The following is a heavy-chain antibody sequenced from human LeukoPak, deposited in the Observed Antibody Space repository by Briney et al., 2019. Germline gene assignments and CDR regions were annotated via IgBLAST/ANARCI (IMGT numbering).Heavy chain of an antibody. V-gene: IGHV3-23*01. D-gene: IGHD6-13*01. CDR1: GFTFSSYA. CDR2: ISASGGSA. Sequence: GGSLRLSCAASGFTFSSYAMNWVRQTPGKGLESVSVISASGGSADYADSVKGRFTISRDNSKNTLYLQMNSLRADNTAVYYCAYWRDGSSWHPSDNWGQGTLVTVSS. CDR3: AYWRDGSSWHPSDN. J-gene: IGHJ4*02.